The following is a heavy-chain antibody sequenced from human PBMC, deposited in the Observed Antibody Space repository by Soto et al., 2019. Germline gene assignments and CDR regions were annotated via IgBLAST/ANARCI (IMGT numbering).Heavy chain of an antibody. Sequence: GASVKVSCKASGYTFTGYYMHWVRQAPGQGLEWMGWINPNSGGTNYAQKFQGRVTMTRDTSISPAYMELSRLRSDDTAVYYCARDLVRVLLLATYTLGAFDMCGQGRMVTVSS. CDR3: ARDLVRVLLLATYTLGAFDM. D-gene: IGHD5-12*01. CDR1: GYTFTGYY. V-gene: IGHV1-2*02. CDR2: INPNSGGT. J-gene: IGHJ3*02.